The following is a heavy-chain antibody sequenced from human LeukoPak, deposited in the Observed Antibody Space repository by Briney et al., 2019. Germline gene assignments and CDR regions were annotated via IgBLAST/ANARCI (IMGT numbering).Heavy chain of an antibody. CDR3: AKDRRDSSSFFDY. CDR2: IYHSGTT. D-gene: IGHD6-6*01. V-gene: IGHV4-4*02. CDR1: GGSIIGRNW. Sequence: SETLSLTCAVSGGSIIGRNWWSWVRQPPGKGLEWIGEIYHSGTTNYNPSLNSRVTMSVDKSKNQFSLKLTSVTAADTAVYYCAKDRRDSSSFFDYWGQGTLVTVSS. J-gene: IGHJ4*02.